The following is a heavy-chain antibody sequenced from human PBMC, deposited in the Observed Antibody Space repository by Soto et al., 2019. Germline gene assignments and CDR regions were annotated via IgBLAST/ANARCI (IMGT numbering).Heavy chain of an antibody. CDR2: INSDGSST. J-gene: IGHJ5*02. V-gene: IGHV3-74*01. D-gene: IGHD3-10*01. Sequence: PGGSLRLSCAASGFTFSSYWMHWVRQAPGKGRVWVSRINSDGSSTSYADSVKGRFTISRDNAKNTLYLQMNSLRAEDTAVYYCARVRGSVRGVIPPWFDPWAQRTPVTVSS. CDR3: ARVRGSVRGVIPPWFDP. CDR1: GFTFSSYW.